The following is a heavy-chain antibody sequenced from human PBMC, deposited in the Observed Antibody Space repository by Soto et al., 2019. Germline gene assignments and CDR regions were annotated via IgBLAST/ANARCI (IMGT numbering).Heavy chain of an antibody. D-gene: IGHD3-10*01. CDR1: GFTFSSYA. V-gene: IGHV3-23*01. J-gene: IGHJ4*02. CDR3: AKWGLLWFGELSVVDY. Sequence: EVQLLESGGGLVQPGGSLRLSCAASGFTFSSYAMSWVRQAPGKGLEWVSAISGSGGSTYYADSVKGRFTISRDNSKNTLYLQMNSLRAEDTAVYYCAKWGLLWFGELSVVDYWGQGTLVTVSS. CDR2: ISGSGGST.